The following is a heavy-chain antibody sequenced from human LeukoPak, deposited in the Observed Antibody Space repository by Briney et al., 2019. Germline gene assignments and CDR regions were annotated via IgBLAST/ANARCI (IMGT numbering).Heavy chain of an antibody. Sequence: SETLSLTCAVSGVSVSSSNWWSWVRQPPGKGLEWIGEIYHSGSTNYNPSLKSRVTPSVDKSKNELSLNLSSVTAADTAVYYCARRNYFGSGTYYNSLFDYWGQGTLVTVSS. V-gene: IGHV4-4*02. J-gene: IGHJ4*02. CDR3: ARRNYFGSGTYYNSLFDY. CDR2: IYHSGST. CDR1: GVSVSSSNW. D-gene: IGHD3-10*01.